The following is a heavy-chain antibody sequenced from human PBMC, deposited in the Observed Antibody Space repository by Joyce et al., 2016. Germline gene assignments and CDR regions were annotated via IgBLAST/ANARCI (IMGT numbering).Heavy chain of an antibody. D-gene: IGHD3-10*01. CDR2: VNDRVRT. J-gene: IGHJ1*01. V-gene: IGHV4-34*01. Sequence: QVQPQEWGAGLLKPSETLSLTCAVYGGSLSGYYWSWIRQAPGMGLEWIGEVNDRVRTNYNPSLKSRATTSMDTSKNQFSLRLTTVTAADTAVYFCARARRGIILARGEMGEYLQHWGRGTVVIVSS. CDR1: GGSLSGYY. CDR3: ARARRGIILARGEMGEYLQH.